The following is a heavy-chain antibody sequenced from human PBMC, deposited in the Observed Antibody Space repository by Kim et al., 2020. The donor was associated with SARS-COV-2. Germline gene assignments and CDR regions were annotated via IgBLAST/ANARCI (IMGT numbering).Heavy chain of an antibody. CDR2: IGTAGDP. CDR3: ARSLCSGCPNQAPRYWYFDL. CDR1: GFTFSSYD. Sequence: GGSLRLSCAASGFTFSSYDMHWVRQATGKGLEWVSAIGTAGDPYYPGSVKGRFTISRENAKNSLYLQMNSLRAGDTAVYYCARSLCSGCPNQAPRYWYFDLCGRGTLVTVSS. V-gene: IGHV3-13*05. J-gene: IGHJ2*01. D-gene: IGHD6-19*01.